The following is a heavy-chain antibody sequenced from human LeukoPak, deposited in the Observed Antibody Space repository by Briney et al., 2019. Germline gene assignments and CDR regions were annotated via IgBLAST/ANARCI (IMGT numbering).Heavy chain of an antibody. CDR2: INPNSGGT. CDR1: GYTFTGYY. CDR3: AGEGFEDPPL. J-gene: IGHJ4*02. V-gene: IGHV1-2*02. Sequence: ASVKVSCKASGYTFTGYYMHWLRQAPGQGLEWMGWINPNSGGTNYAQKFQGRVTMTRDTSSSTAYIAVSRLRAGDTAVYYLAGEGFEDPPLWGQGTLVTVSS. D-gene: IGHD3-16*01.